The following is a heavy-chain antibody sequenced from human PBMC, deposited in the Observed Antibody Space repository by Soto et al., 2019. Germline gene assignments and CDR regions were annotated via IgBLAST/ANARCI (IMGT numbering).Heavy chain of an antibody. V-gene: IGHV1-3*01. D-gene: IGHD2-2*01. Sequence: ASVKVSCKASGYTFTSYAMHWVRQAPGQRLEWMGWINAGNGNTKYSQKFQGRVTITRDTSAGTAYMELSSLRSEDTAVYYCARGSPQTPHTNVVVPAAIDYWGQGTLVTVSS. CDR1: GYTFTSYA. J-gene: IGHJ4*02. CDR3: ARGSPQTPHTNVVVPAAIDY. CDR2: INAGNGNT.